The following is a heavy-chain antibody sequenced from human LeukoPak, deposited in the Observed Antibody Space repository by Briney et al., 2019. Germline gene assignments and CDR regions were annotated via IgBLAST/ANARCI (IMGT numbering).Heavy chain of an antibody. Sequence: ASVKVSCKASGYTFTSYGISWVRQAPGQGLEWMGWISAYNGNTNYAQKLQGRVTMTTDTSTSTAYMELSSLRSEDTAVYYCAAVSCSSTSCYGADYYYYYMDVWGKGTTVTVSS. CDR1: GYTFTSYG. CDR2: ISAYNGNT. CDR3: AAVSCSSTSCYGADYYYYYMDV. D-gene: IGHD2-2*01. J-gene: IGHJ6*03. V-gene: IGHV1-18*01.